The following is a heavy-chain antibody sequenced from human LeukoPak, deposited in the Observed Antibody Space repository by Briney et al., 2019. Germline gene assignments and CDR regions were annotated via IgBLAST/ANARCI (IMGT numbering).Heavy chain of an antibody. D-gene: IGHD3-9*01. CDR1: GFTFSDYS. CDR2: IRSSTYT. CDR3: ARGSLTGTNWLDP. V-gene: IGHV3-11*05. Sequence: GGTLRLSCAASGFTFSDYSMSWIRQAPGKGLEWVSSIRSSTYTNYAGSVKGRFTISRDNAKNSLYLQMNSLRAEDTAVYYCARGSLTGTNWLDPWGQGTLVTVSS. J-gene: IGHJ5*02.